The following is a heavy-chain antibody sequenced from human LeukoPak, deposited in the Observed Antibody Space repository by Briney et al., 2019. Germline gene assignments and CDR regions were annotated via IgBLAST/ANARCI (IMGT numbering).Heavy chain of an antibody. Sequence: GGSLRLSCAASGFNFGQYYMSWVSQAPGKGLEWVANIKEDGSEKHYVDSVEGRFSISRDNAKNAVYLQMNSLRAEDTAVYYCARGNLFYDVWGQGTLVTVSS. CDR1: GFNFGQYY. V-gene: IGHV3-7*01. J-gene: IGHJ4*02. D-gene: IGHD3-3*01. CDR2: IKEDGSEK. CDR3: ARGNLFYDV.